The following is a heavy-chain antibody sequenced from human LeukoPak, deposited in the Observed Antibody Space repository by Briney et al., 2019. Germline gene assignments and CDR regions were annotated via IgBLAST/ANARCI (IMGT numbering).Heavy chain of an antibody. CDR3: ARGILGQGYFDL. V-gene: IGHV4-39*07. CDR2: IKYGGST. CDR1: GGSISSSSYY. D-gene: IGHD3/OR15-3a*01. J-gene: IGHJ2*01. Sequence: TSETLSLTCTVSGGSISSSSYYWGWIRQTPGEGLQWIGGIKYGGSTDYNPSLKSRVTMSIDTSKNQFSLKLASVTAADTALYYCARGILGQGYFDLWGRDTLVTVSS.